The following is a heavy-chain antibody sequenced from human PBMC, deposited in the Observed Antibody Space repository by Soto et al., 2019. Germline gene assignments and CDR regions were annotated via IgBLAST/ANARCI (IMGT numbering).Heavy chain of an antibody. CDR3: ARVYRFQGIRYLPEF. J-gene: IGHJ1*01. V-gene: IGHV4-61*01. D-gene: IGHD3-16*02. CDR2: ICYSGTS. CDR1: GDSISSSYC. Sequence: SETLSLTCTVSGDSISSSYCWSWIRQPPGKGLEWIGYICYSGTSSYSPSLKSRVTISVDTSKSQFSLELSSVTAADTAVYYCARVYRFQGIRYLPEFWGQGAQDTVSS.